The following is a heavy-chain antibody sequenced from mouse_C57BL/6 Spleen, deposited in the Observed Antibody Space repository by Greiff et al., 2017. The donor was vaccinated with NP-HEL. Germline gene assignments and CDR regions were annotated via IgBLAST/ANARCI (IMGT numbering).Heavy chain of an antibody. D-gene: IGHD2-1*01. CDR1: GYSITSGYY. Sequence: DVQLQESGPGLVKPSQSLSLTCSVTGYSITSGYYWNWIRQFPGNKLEWMGYISYDGSNNYNPSLKNRISITRDTSKNQFFLKLNSVTTEDTATYYCAREGNYGDAMDYWGQGTSVTVSS. J-gene: IGHJ4*01. CDR3: AREGNYGDAMDY. V-gene: IGHV3-6*01. CDR2: ISYDGSN.